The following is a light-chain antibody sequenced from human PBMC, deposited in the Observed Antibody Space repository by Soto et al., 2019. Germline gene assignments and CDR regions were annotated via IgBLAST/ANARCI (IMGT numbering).Light chain of an antibody. Sequence: EIVMTQSLATLSVSPGERATLPCRASQSVSSNLAWYQQKPGQAPRLLIYGASTRATGIPARFSGSGSGTEFTLTISSLQSEDFAVYYCQQYNNWPPTWTFGQGTKVEIK. J-gene: IGKJ1*01. CDR3: QQYNNWPPTWT. CDR2: GAS. CDR1: QSVSSN. V-gene: IGKV3-15*01.